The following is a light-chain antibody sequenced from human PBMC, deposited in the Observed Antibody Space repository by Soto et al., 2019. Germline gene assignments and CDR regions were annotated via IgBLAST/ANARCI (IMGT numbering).Light chain of an antibody. Sequence: EIVMTQPPATRSVSPGERATLTCRASQSVSSNLAWYQQKPGQAPRLHIYGASTRATGIPARFSGSGSGTEFTLTISSLQSEVFAVYHCQQYNNWPPGTFGQGTKVEMK. V-gene: IGKV3-15*01. J-gene: IGKJ1*01. CDR1: QSVSSN. CDR2: GAS. CDR3: QQYNNWPPGT.